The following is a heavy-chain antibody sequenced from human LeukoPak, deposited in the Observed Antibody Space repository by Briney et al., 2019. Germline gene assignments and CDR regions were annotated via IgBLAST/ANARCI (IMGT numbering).Heavy chain of an antibody. CDR2: IGAYNGNT. J-gene: IGHJ4*02. Sequence: ASVKVSCKASGYTFTSDGISGVRQAPGQGLEWMGCIGAYNGNTNYAQKLQGRVTMTTDTSTSTAYMEVRSLRSDDTAIYYCARDSRITMIMGYEDYWGQGTLVTVSS. D-gene: IGHD3-22*01. CDR3: ARDSRITMIMGYEDY. V-gene: IGHV1-18*01. CDR1: GYTFTSDG.